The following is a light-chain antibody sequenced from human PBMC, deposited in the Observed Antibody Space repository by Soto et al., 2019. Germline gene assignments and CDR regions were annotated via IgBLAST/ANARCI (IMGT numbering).Light chain of an antibody. CDR3: QQHSDWPLT. CDR2: DAS. Sequence: EIVLTQAPATLSLSPGEGATLSCRASQSISRYLAWYQQKPGQAPRLLIYDASNTATGIPARFSGSGSGADFTLTISSLEPEDFAVYYCQQHSDWPLTFGRGTKVEIK. V-gene: IGKV3-11*01. J-gene: IGKJ4*01. CDR1: QSISRY.